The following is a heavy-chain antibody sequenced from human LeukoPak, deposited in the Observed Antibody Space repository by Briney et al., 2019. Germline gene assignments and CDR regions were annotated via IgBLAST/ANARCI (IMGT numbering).Heavy chain of an antibody. J-gene: IGHJ4*02. CDR2: VSFTGST. D-gene: IGHD3-9*01. CDR3: ARLRNGRYFDYIFDY. CDR1: GVSLSRTTHY. Sequence: SETLSLSCTVSGVSLSRTTHYWGWIPPPPGGGLECIVKVSFTGSTPCNPSLKSRVTPSADTPKNTSSPTISSLTAPHTALYYCARLRNGRYFDYIFDYWGQGTLATVSS. V-gene: IGHV4-39*01.